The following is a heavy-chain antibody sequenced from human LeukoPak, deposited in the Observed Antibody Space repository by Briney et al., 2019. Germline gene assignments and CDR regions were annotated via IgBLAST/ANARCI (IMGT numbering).Heavy chain of an antibody. CDR3: ARIIFGEWELLGFDY. CDR1: ENSFTSYW. CDR2: IYPGDSDT. V-gene: IGHV5-51*01. J-gene: IGHJ4*02. Sequence: KPGESLKISCKGSENSFTSYWIGWVRQKPGKGLEWMGIIYPGDSDTRYSPSFQGQVTISADKSISTAYLRWSSLKASDTAMYYCARIIFGEWELLGFDYWGQGTLVTVSS. D-gene: IGHD1-26*01.